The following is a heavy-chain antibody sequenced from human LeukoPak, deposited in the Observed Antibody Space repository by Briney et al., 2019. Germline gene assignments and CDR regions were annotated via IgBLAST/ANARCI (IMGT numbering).Heavy chain of an antibody. CDR2: ISAYNGNT. CDR1: GYTFTSYG. V-gene: IGHV1-18*01. Sequence: ASVKVSCKASGYTFTSYGISWVRQAPGQGLEWMGWISAYNGNTNYAQKLQGRVTMTTDTSTSTAYMELRSLRSDDTAVYYCARAVRDRGVILPWFDPWGQGTLVTVSS. CDR3: ARAVRDRGVILPWFDP. J-gene: IGHJ5*02. D-gene: IGHD3-10*01.